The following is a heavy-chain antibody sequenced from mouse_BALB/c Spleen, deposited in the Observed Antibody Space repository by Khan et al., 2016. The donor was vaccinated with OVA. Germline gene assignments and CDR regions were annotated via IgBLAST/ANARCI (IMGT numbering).Heavy chain of an antibody. V-gene: IGHV3-2*02. Sequence: EVQLQESGPGLVKPSQSLSLTCTVTGYSITTNYAWDWIRQFPGNKLEWMGYISYSGSTSYNPSFKSQISITRDTSKNPFFLTLNSVTTEETAIYYCARKSCDGYAVDYWGQGTSVTVSS. J-gene: IGHJ4*01. CDR3: ARKSCDGYAVDY. CDR2: ISYSGST. CDR1: GYSITTNYA.